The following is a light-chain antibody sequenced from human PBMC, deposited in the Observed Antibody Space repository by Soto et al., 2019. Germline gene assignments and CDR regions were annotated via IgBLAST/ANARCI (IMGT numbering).Light chain of an antibody. J-gene: IGLJ2*01. CDR2: DVN. V-gene: IGLV2-14*01. Sequence: QSALTQPASVSGSPGQSIIISCTGSSSDVGVSNLVSWYQQQPNKAPKLLISDVNHRPSGVSNRFSGSKSGNTASLTISGLQAEDEADYYCSSSTTTDTVLFGGGTQLTVL. CDR1: SSDVGVSNL. CDR3: SSSTTTDTVL.